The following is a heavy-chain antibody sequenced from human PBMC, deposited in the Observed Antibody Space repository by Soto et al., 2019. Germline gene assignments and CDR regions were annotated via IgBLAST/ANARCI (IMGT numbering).Heavy chain of an antibody. CDR1: GYNFTPFW. V-gene: IGHV5-51*01. Sequence: GESLKISCKASGYNFTPFWIGWVRQMPGKGLEWMGFIYLDDFNTRYSPSFQDQVTISADKSISTAYLQWSSLKASDTAMYYCASRKKTTDAFDIWGQGTMVTVSS. D-gene: IGHD1-1*01. CDR2: IYLDDFNT. J-gene: IGHJ3*02. CDR3: ASRKKTTDAFDI.